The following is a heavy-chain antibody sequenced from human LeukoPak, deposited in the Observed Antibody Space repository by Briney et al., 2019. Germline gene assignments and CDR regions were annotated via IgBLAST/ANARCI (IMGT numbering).Heavy chain of an antibody. CDR1: GFTFSSYN. Sequence: PGGSLRLSCAASGFTFSSYNMNWVRQAPGKGLEWVSSITSDSRYMYYADSVKGRFTISRDNAKNSLYLQMNSLRAEDTAVYYCAKLGITMIGGVWGKGTTVTISS. V-gene: IGHV3-21*01. CDR2: ITSDSRYM. D-gene: IGHD3-10*02. J-gene: IGHJ6*04. CDR3: AKLGITMIGGV.